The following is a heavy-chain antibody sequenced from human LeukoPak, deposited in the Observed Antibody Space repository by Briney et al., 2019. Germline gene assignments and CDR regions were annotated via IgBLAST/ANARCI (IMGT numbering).Heavy chain of an antibody. CDR1: GFTFSNYI. J-gene: IGHJ4*02. CDR3: TYVISGWAFEY. Sequence: GGSLRLSCAASGFTFSNYIMTWVRQAPGKGLEWVSGISDGGGSTYYADSVRGRFTISRDNSKTTVFLQMNSLRAEDTAVYYCTYVISGWAFEYWGQGTLVTVSS. CDR2: ISDGGGST. D-gene: IGHD6-19*01. V-gene: IGHV3-23*01.